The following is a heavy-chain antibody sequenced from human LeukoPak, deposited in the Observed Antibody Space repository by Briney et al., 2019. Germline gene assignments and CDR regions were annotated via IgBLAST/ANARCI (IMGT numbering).Heavy chain of an antibody. CDR3: ARLSRYCRSPSCNDFDY. CDR2: IKQDGSEK. J-gene: IGHJ4*02. CDR1: GLTFSSYW. V-gene: IGHV3-7*01. Sequence: GGSLVLSCAASGLTFSSYWMSWVRQAPGKGLEWVANIKQDGSEKYYVDSVKGRFIISRDNAKKSMCLQMNSLRAEDTAVYYCARLSRYCRSPSCNDFDYWGQGTLVTVSS. D-gene: IGHD2-2*01.